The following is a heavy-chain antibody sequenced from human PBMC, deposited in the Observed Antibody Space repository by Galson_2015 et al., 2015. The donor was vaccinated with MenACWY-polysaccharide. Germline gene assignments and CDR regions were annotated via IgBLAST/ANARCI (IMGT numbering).Heavy chain of an antibody. CDR1: GASIGSGDDYY. CDR3: ARAPRGVWFGEA. V-gene: IGHV4-31*03. J-gene: IGHJ5*02. CDR2: IYYSGST. D-gene: IGHD3-10*01. Sequence: ILSLTCTVSGASIGSGDDYYWNWLRQGQGKVLEWIGYIYYSGSTYYNPSLKGRVIISQDTSKNQFSLKLSTVTAADTAVYYCARAPRGVWFGEAWGQGTLVTVSS.